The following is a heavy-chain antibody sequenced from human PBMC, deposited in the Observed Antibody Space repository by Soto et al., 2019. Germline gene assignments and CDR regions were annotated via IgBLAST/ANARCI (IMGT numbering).Heavy chain of an antibody. D-gene: IGHD6-19*01. Sequence: GGSLRLSCAASGFTFSSYGMHWVRQAPGKGLEWVAVISYDGSNKYYADSVKGRFTISRDNSKNTLYLQMNSLRAEDTAVYYCAKARGAGSGWYLGWFDPWGQGTLVTVSS. CDR1: GFTFSSYG. CDR3: AKARGAGSGWYLGWFDP. V-gene: IGHV3-30*18. CDR2: ISYDGSNK. J-gene: IGHJ5*02.